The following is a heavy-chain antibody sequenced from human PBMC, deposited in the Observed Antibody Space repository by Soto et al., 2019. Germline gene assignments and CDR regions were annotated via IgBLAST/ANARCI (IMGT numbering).Heavy chain of an antibody. Sequence: QITLKESGPTLVKPTQTLTLTCTFSGFSLSTSGVGVGWIRQPPGKALECLALLYWDDDKRYSPSLKSRLTNTQGTSKNPVVLTMTNRDPVDTAPYYCAPSLIPSWGSRGAFDYWGQGALVTVSS. CDR1: GFSLSTSGVG. J-gene: IGHJ4*02. V-gene: IGHV2-5*02. CDR2: LYWDDDK. D-gene: IGHD2-2*01. CDR3: APSLIPSWGSRGAFDY.